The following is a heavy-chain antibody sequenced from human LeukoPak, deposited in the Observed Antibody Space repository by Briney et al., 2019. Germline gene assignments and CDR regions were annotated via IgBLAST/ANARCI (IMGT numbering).Heavy chain of an antibody. CDR1: GGSISGYY. CDR3: ARVKQQRFDY. J-gene: IGHJ4*02. D-gene: IGHD6-13*01. V-gene: IGHV4-59*01. CDR2: VYFSGTT. Sequence: KPSETLSLTCTVSGGSISGYYWSWIRQPPGKGLEWIGYVYFSGTTNYNPSLKSRVTISVDTSKNQFSLKLSSVTAADTAVYYCARVKQQRFDYWGQGTLVTVSS.